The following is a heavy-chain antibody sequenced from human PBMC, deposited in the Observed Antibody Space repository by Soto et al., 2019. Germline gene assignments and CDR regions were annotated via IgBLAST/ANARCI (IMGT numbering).Heavy chain of an antibody. V-gene: IGHV3-23*01. CDR1: GFTFSSYA. D-gene: IGHD6-13*01. CDR2: ISDSGGST. J-gene: IGHJ3*02. CDR3: AKSPSYSSSWYDAFDI. Sequence: PGGSLRLSCAASGFTFSSYAMRWVRQAPGKGLEWVSGISDSGGSTYYADSVKGRFTISRDNSRNTLYLQMNSLRAEDTAVYYCAKSPSYSSSWYDAFDIWGQGTMVTVSS.